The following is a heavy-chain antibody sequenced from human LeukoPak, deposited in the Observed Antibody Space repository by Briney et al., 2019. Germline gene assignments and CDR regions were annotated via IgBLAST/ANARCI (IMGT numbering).Heavy chain of an antibody. CDR2: ISGSGGST. V-gene: IGHV3-23*01. Sequence: GGSLRLSCAASGFTFSSYAMSWVRQAPGKGLEWVSAISGSGGSTYYADSVKGRFTISRDSSKNTLYLQMNSLGAEDTAVYYCAKKTSYCGGDCYPYYFDLWGQGTLVTVSS. CDR3: AKKTSYCGGDCYPYYFDL. CDR1: GFTFSSYA. J-gene: IGHJ4*02. D-gene: IGHD2-21*02.